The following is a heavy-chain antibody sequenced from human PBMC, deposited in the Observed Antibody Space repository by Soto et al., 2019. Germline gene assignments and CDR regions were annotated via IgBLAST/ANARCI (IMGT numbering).Heavy chain of an antibody. CDR1: GGSISSGGYY. D-gene: IGHD3-22*01. J-gene: IGHJ3*02. CDR3: ARDLGYYDSSGYPFGAFDI. V-gene: IGHV4-31*03. CDR2: IYYSGST. Sequence: LSLTCTVSGGSISSGGYYWSRIRQHPGKGLEWIGYIYYSGSTYYNPSLKSRVTISVDTSKNQFSLKLSSVTAADTAVYYCARDLGYYDSSGYPFGAFDIWGQGTMVTVSS.